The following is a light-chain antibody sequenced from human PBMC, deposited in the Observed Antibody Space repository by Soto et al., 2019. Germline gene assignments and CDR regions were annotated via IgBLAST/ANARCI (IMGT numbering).Light chain of an antibody. CDR2: DVS. CDR3: RSYTSSSTHWV. Sequence: QSALTQPASVSGSPGQSITISCTGTSSDVGGYNYVSWYQQHPGKAPKLMIYDVSNRPSGVSNRFSGSKSGNTASLTISGLQAEDEADYYCRSYTSSSTHWVFGGGTKLTVL. CDR1: SSDVGGYNY. V-gene: IGLV2-14*01. J-gene: IGLJ3*02.